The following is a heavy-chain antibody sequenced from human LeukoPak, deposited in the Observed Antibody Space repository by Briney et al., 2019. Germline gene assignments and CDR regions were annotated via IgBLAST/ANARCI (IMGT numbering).Heavy chain of an antibody. Sequence: PSETLSLTCTASGVSITNYCWAWIRQPAGKGLEWIGRMYISGSTNYNPALKSRVTISIDKTKNQFSLRLRSVTAADTAVYYCARTYLLAAPLDSWGQGILVTVSS. CDR2: MYISGST. CDR3: ARTYLLAAPLDS. CDR1: GVSITNYC. V-gene: IGHV4-4*07. D-gene: IGHD2-15*01. J-gene: IGHJ4*02.